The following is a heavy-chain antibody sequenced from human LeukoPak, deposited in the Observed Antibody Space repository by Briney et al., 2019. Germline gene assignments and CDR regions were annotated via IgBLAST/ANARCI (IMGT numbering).Heavy chain of an antibody. CDR2: INPNSGGT. V-gene: IGHV1-2*02. CDR1: GYTFTGYY. J-gene: IGHJ4*02. Sequence: ASVKVSCKASGYTFTGYYMHWVRQAPGQGLEWMGWINPNSGGTKYAQKFQGRVTMTRDTSISTAYMELSRLRSGDTAVYYCARVAIYSSGTYYFDYWGQGTLVTVSS. CDR3: ARVAIYSSGTYYFDY. D-gene: IGHD6-19*01.